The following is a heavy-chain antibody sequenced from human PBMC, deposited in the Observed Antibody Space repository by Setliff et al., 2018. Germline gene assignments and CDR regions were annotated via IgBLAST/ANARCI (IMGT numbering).Heavy chain of an antibody. CDR1: GYTFTDFG. J-gene: IGHJ4*02. V-gene: IGHV1-18*01. D-gene: IGHD6-19*01. CDR2: ISPYTGNT. CDR3: ARGGLVRSVAEEGGPLDY. Sequence: GASVKVSCKASGYTFTDFGINWVRQAPGQGLEWMGWISPYTGNTYSAQRFQGRVTLTTDTSKNTLYLQMNSLRADDTAVYYCARGGLVRSVAEEGGPLDYWGQGTVVTVSS.